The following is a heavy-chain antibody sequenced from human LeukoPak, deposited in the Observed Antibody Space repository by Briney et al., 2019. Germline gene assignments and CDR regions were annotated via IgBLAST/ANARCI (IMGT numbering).Heavy chain of an antibody. Sequence: ASVKVSCKASGYTFTGFYMHWVRQAPGQGLEWMGWMNPNSGGTNYAQNFQGRVTMTRDTSISTASMGLSRLTSDDTAVYYCARGGVVAAAIEGDPPRRFAYWGQGTLVTVSS. CDR1: GYTFTGFY. J-gene: IGHJ4*02. D-gene: IGHD2-2*01. V-gene: IGHV1-2*02. CDR2: MNPNSGGT. CDR3: ARGGVVAAAIEGDPPRRFAY.